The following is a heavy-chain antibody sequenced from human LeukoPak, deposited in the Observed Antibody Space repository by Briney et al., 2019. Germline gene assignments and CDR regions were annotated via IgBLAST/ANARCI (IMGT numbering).Heavy chain of an antibody. CDR2: ISYDGSNK. CDR1: GFTFSSYA. CDR3: ARGGDIVVVPAAMYVPYYFDY. D-gene: IGHD2-2*01. Sequence: GGSLRLSCAASGFTFSSYAMHWVRQAPGKGLEWVAVISYDGSNKYYADSVKGRFTISRGNSKNTLYLQMNSLRAEDTAVYYCARGGDIVVVPAAMYVPYYFDYWGQGTLVTVSS. V-gene: IGHV3-30*04. J-gene: IGHJ4*02.